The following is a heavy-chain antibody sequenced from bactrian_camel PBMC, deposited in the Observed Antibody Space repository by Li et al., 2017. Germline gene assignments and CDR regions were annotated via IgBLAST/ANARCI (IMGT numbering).Heavy chain of an antibody. V-gene: IGHV3S26*01. D-gene: IGHD3*01. CDR2: VNFEGDS. CDR3: AAGRRIPRAGDVRRRRGVSRGNDCRTDVGGYAY. Sequence: HVQLVESGGGSVQAGGSLRLSCNTSGYTSSSYCMAWFRQAPGKEREGVAAVNFEGDSSYADSVKGRFTISKDNPSNTMYLQMSDLKPEDTAVYYCAAGRRIPRAGDVRRRRGVSRGNDCRTDVGGYAYWGQGTQVTVS. J-gene: IGHJ4*01. CDR1: GYTSSSYC.